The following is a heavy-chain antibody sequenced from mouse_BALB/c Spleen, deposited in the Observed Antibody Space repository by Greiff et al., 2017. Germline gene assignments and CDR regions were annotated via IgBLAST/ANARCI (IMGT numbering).Heavy chain of an antibody. D-gene: IGHD1-1*01. CDR1: GFSLTSYG. V-gene: IGHV2-2*02. J-gene: IGHJ2*01. CDR2: IWSGGST. Sequence: QVQLKQSGPGLVQPSQSLSITCTVSGFSLTSYGVHWVRQSPGKGLEWLGVIWSGGSTDYNAAFISRLSISKDNSKSQVFFKMNSLQANDTAIYYCARSCCGSSSGFDYWGQGTTLTVST. CDR3: ARSCCGSSSGFDY.